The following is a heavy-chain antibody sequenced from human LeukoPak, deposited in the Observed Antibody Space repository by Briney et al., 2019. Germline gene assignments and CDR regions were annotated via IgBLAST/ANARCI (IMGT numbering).Heavy chain of an antibody. V-gene: IGHV4-59*08. CDR2: IYYRGST. J-gene: IGHJ4*02. Sequence: PSETLSLTCAVSGGPFTSYYWSWIRQPPGKGLEWIGFIYYRGSTNYNPSLKSRVTISVDTSKNQFSLKLSSVTAADTAVYYCARGKHPYSYFDYWGQGTLVTVSS. D-gene: IGHD1-1*01. CDR1: GGPFTSYY. CDR3: ARGKHPYSYFDY.